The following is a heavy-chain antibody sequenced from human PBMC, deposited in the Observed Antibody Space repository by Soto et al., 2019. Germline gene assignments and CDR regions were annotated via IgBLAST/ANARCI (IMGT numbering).Heavy chain of an antibody. CDR1: GGSISSYY. CDR3: ALTPYSSSGNYYYYMDV. Sequence: SETLSLTCTVSGGSISSYYWTWIRQPPGKGLEWIGYIYYSGGTNYNPSLKSRVTISVDTSKNQFSLKLSSVTAADTAVYYCALTPYSSSGNYYYYMDVWGKGTTVTVSS. D-gene: IGHD6-6*01. CDR2: IYYSGGT. J-gene: IGHJ6*03. V-gene: IGHV4-59*08.